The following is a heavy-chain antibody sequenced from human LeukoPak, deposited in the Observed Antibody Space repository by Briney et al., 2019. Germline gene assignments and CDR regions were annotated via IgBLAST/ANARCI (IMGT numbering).Heavy chain of an antibody. J-gene: IGHJ4*02. Sequence: GRSLRLSCAASGFTFSSYGMHWVRQAPGKGLEWVAIVSNDGSNKYYADSVKGRFTISRDNSKNTLYLQMSSLRDEDTAVYYCARDLGLGRGWYGGDYWGQGTLVTVSS. CDR2: VSNDGSNK. V-gene: IGHV3-30*03. D-gene: IGHD6-19*01. CDR3: ARDLGLGRGWYGGDY. CDR1: GFTFSSYG.